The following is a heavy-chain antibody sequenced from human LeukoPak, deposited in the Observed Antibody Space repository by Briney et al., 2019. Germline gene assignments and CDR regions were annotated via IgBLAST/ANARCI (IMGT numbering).Heavy chain of an antibody. D-gene: IGHD5-24*01. Sequence: PGGSLRLSCAASGLTFSSYAMSWVRQAPGKGLEWVSAISGSGGSTYYADSVKGRFTISRDNSKNTLYLQMNSLRAEDTAVYYCAKTIGGYNYGGDYWGQGTLVTVSS. CDR3: AKTIGGYNYGGDY. J-gene: IGHJ4*02. V-gene: IGHV3-23*01. CDR1: GLTFSSYA. CDR2: ISGSGGST.